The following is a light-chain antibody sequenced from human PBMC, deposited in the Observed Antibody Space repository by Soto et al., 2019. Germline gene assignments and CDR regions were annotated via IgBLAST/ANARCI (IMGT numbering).Light chain of an antibody. CDR1: QGISSA. V-gene: IGKV1-13*02. CDR2: DAS. Sequence: AIQLTQSPSSLSASVGDRVTITCRASQGISSALAWYQQKPGKAPKLLIYDASSLESGVPSRFSGSGSGTDFTLTMGSLQPEDFATYYCQQFNSYPTFGGGTKVEIK. J-gene: IGKJ4*01. CDR3: QQFNSYPT.